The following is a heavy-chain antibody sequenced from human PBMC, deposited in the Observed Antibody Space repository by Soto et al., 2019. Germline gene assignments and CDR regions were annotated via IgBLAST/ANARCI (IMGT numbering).Heavy chain of an antibody. CDR2: ISWDGGST. CDR3: AKDLIDSSGYYYVGGLDY. V-gene: IGHV3-43D*04. D-gene: IGHD3-22*01. J-gene: IGHJ4*02. Sequence: LRLSCAASGFTFDDYAMYWVRQAPGKGLEWVSLISWDGGSTYYADSVKGRFTISRDNSKNSLYLQMNSLRAEDTALYYCAKDLIDSSGYYYVGGLDYWGQGTLVTVSS. CDR1: GFTFDDYA.